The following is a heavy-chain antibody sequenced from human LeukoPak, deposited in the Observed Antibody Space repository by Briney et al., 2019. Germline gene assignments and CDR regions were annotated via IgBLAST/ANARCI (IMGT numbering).Heavy chain of an antibody. D-gene: IGHD5-18*01. CDR1: GFTFTSSA. Sequence: SVKVSCKASGFTFTSSAMQWVRQARGQRLEWIGWIVVGSGNTNYAQKFQGRVTMTRDTSISTAYMELSRLRSDDTAVYYCARDFRAAMVSDWFDPWGQGTLVTVSS. CDR2: IVVGSGNT. CDR3: ARDFRAAMVSDWFDP. V-gene: IGHV1-58*02. J-gene: IGHJ5*02.